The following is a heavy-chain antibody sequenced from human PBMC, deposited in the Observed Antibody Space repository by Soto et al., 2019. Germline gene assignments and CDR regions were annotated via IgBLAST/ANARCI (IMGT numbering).Heavy chain of an antibody. Sequence: QVQLVQSGAEVKKPGASVKVSCKASGYTFTSYGISWVRQAPGQGLEWMGWISAYNGNTNYAQKLQGRVTMTTDPPTSKAYMERRSLRSDDTAVYYCARAPPYCSSTSCSPKYYFDYWGQGTLVTVSS. CDR1: GYTFTSYG. D-gene: IGHD2-2*01. CDR2: ISAYNGNT. V-gene: IGHV1-18*01. J-gene: IGHJ4*02. CDR3: ARAPPYCSSTSCSPKYYFDY.